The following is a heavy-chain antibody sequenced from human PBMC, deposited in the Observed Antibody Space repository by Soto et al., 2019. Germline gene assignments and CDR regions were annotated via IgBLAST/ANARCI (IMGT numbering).Heavy chain of an antibody. D-gene: IGHD2-2*01. J-gene: IGHJ6*02. Sequence: SLRLSCAASGFTFSSYAMHWVRQAPGKGLEWVAVISYDGSNKYYADSVKGRFTISRDNSKNTLYLQMNSLRAEDTAVYYCARFDCSSTSCYAAYYGMDVWGQGTTVTVSS. CDR2: ISYDGSNK. CDR3: ARFDCSSTSCYAAYYGMDV. CDR1: GFTFSSYA. V-gene: IGHV3-30-3*01.